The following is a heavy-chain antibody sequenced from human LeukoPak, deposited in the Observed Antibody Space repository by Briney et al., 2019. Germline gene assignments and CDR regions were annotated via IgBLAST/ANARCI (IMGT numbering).Heavy chain of an antibody. D-gene: IGHD6-13*01. V-gene: IGHV3-11*04. CDR2: ISSSGSSI. CDR1: GFTFSDYY. CDR3: ARHGGSSFKLYYYGMDV. Sequence: GGSLRLSCAASGFTFSDYYMSWIRQAPGKGLEWVSYISSSGSSIYYADSVKGRFTISRDNAKNSLYLQMNSLRAEDTAVYYCARHGGSSFKLYYYGMDVWGQGTTVTVSS. J-gene: IGHJ6*02.